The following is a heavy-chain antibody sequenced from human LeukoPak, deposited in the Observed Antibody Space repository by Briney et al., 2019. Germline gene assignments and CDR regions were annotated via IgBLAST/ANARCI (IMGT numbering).Heavy chain of an antibody. Sequence: GGSLRLSCAASGFTFSSYAMSWVRQAPGKGLEWVSAIRDSGSSTHYADSVKGRFTTSRDNSKNTLFLQMNSLRAEDTAIYYCATTKTYDSSGYYRYYFEYWGQGTLVTVSS. J-gene: IGHJ4*02. CDR2: IRDSGSST. CDR1: GFTFSSYA. V-gene: IGHV3-23*01. D-gene: IGHD3-22*01. CDR3: ATTKTYDSSGYYRYYFEY.